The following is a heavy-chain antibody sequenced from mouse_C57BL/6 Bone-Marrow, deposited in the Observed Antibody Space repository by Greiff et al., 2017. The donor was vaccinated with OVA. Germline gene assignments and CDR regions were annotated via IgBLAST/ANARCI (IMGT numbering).Heavy chain of an antibody. CDR3: ARHYDYDWYFDV. CDR2: INPDSSTI. D-gene: IGHD2-4*01. Sequence: PAAAVDFSRYWMSWVRRAPGKGLEWIGEINPDSSTINYAPSLKDKFIISRDNAKNTLYLQMSKVRSEDTALYYCARHYDYDWYFDVWGTGTTVTVSS. V-gene: IGHV4-1*01. CDR1: AVDFSRYW. J-gene: IGHJ1*03.